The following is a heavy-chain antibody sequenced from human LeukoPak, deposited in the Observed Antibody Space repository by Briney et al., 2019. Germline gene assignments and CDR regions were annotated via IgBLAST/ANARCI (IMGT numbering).Heavy chain of an antibody. V-gene: IGHV1-69*13. CDR2: IIPIFGTA. D-gene: IGHD6-19*01. J-gene: IGHJ2*01. CDR3: ARAEGEWLADWYFDL. CDR1: GGTFSSYA. Sequence: SVKVSCKASGGTFSSYAISWVRQAPGQGLEWMGGIIPIFGTANYARKFQGRVTITADESTSTAYMELSSLRSEDTAVYYCARAEGEWLADWYFDLWGRGTLVTVSS.